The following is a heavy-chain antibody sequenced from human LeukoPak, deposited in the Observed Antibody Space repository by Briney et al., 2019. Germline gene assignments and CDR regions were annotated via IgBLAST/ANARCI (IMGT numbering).Heavy chain of an antibody. D-gene: IGHD3-22*01. J-gene: IGHJ1*01. CDR3: AKLETLLVVVRQYFQH. CDR2: ISGSGGST. V-gene: IGHV3-23*01. CDR1: GFTFSSYA. Sequence: GGSLRLSCAASGFTFSSYAMGWVRQAPGKGLEWVSAISGSGGSTYYADSVKGRFTISRDNSKNTLYLQMNSLRAEDTAVYYCAKLETLLVVVRQYFQHWGQGTLVTVSS.